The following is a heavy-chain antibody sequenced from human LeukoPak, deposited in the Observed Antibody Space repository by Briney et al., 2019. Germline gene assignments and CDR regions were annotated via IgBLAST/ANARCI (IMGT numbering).Heavy chain of an antibody. CDR3: ARGSTIFGVVIIND. CDR2: INHSGST. D-gene: IGHD3-3*01. Sequence: SETLSLTCAVYGDSFSDYYWTWTRQPPGKGWEWSGEINHSGSTNYNPSLTSRATISVDTSKNQFSLKLSSVTAADTAVYYCARGSTIFGVVIINDWGQGTLVTVSS. J-gene: IGHJ4*02. V-gene: IGHV4-34*01. CDR1: GDSFSDYY.